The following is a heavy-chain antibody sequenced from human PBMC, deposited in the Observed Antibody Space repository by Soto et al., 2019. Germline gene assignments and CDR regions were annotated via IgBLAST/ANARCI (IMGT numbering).Heavy chain of an antibody. CDR1: GGSFRGYY. V-gene: IGHV4-34*01. Sequence: PSETLSLTCAFYGGSFRGYYWSWIRQPPGKGLEWIGEINHSGSTNYNPSLKSRVTISVDTSKNQFSLKLSSVTAADTAVYYCARGRRVRGAKYADAYYYYGMDVWGQGTTVTVSS. CDR2: INHSGST. D-gene: IGHD3-10*01. CDR3: ARGRRVRGAKYADAYYYYGMDV. J-gene: IGHJ6*02.